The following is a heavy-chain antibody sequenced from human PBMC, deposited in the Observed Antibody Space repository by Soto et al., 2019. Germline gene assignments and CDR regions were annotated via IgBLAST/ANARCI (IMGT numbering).Heavy chain of an antibody. CDR1: GNSFTSYW. CDR3: ARTPAVHAERGYYYYGMDV. D-gene: IGHD6-19*01. J-gene: IGHJ6*02. Sequence: XESLKVSCNCSGNSFTSYWISWVLQMPGKGLEWMGRIDPSDSYTNYSPSFQGHVTISADKSISTAYLQWSSLKASDTAMYYCARTPAVHAERGYYYYGMDVWGQGTTVTVSS. CDR2: IDPSDSYT. V-gene: IGHV5-10-1*01.